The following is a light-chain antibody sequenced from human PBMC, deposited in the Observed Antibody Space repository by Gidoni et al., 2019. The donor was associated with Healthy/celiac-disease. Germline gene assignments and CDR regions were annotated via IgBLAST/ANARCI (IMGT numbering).Light chain of an antibody. J-gene: IGKJ1*01. CDR2: KAS. CDR3: QQYNSYSPWT. CDR1: QSISSW. Sequence: DIQMTQSPSTLSASVGDRVTIPCRASQSISSWLAWYQQKPGKAPKLLIYKASSLKSGVPSMFSGSGSGTEFTLTISSLQPDDFATYYCQQYNSYSPWTFGQGTKVEIK. V-gene: IGKV1-5*03.